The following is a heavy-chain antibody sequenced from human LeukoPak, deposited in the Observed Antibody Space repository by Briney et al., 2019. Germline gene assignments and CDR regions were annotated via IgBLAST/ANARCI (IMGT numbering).Heavy chain of an antibody. D-gene: IGHD3-10*01. Sequence: SETLSLTCTVSGGSISSYYWSWIRQPPGKGLEWIGYIYYSGSTNYNPSLKSRVTISVDTSKNQFSLELSSVTAADTAVYYCARSGHYGSGSYYNDYYYGMDVWGQGTTVTVSS. CDR3: ARSGHYGSGSYYNDYYYGMDV. J-gene: IGHJ6*02. CDR2: IYYSGST. V-gene: IGHV4-59*01. CDR1: GGSISSYY.